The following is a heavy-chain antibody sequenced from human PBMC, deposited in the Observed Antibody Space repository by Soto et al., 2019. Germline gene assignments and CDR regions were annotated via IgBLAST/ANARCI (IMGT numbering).Heavy chain of an antibody. CDR1: RFTFSGSA. D-gene: IGHD3-10*01. J-gene: IGHJ3*02. CDR2: IRSKANSYAT. CDR3: TRRLYYYGSGSYFDAFDI. V-gene: IGHV3-73*01. Sequence: GSLRLSCAASRFTFSGSAMHSVRQASGKGLEWVGRIRSKANSYATAYAASVKGRFTISRDDSKNTAYLQMNSLKTEDTAVYYCTRRLYYYGSGSYFDAFDIWGQGTMVTVSS.